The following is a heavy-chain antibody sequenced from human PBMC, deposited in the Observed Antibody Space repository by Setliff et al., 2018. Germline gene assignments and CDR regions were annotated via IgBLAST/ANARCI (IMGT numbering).Heavy chain of an antibody. J-gene: IGHJ5*01. CDR3: ARSPGWIPWFDS. Sequence: NPSETLSLTCAAYGGTFSDYHWTWIRQSPEKGLEWIGEINHRGSTNYNPSLKSRVTISIDTSKDQFSLKLISMTAADTAVYFCARSPGWIPWFDSWGQGTLVTVSS. D-gene: IGHD5-18*01. V-gene: IGHV4-34*01. CDR1: GGTFSDYH. CDR2: INHRGST.